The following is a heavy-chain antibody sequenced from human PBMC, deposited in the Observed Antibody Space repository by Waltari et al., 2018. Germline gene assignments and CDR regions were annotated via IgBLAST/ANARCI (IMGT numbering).Heavy chain of an antibody. D-gene: IGHD2-2*01. CDR2: IYYSGST. J-gene: IGHJ4*02. CDR3: ARGQGTSWLGPAAG. CDR1: GGSISSGDFS. V-gene: IGHV4-30-4*08. Sequence: QVQLQESGPGLVKPSQTLSLTCTVSGGSISSGDFSWSWIRQPPGKGLEWIGYIYYSGSTYYNPSLKSRVTISVDTSKNQFSLKLSSVTAADTAVYYCARGQGTSWLGPAAGWGQGTLVTVSS.